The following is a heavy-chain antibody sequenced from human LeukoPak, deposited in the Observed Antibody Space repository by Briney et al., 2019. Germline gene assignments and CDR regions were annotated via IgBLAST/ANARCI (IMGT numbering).Heavy chain of an antibody. D-gene: IGHD1/OR15-1a*01. Sequence: ASVRLSCTSSGYTFTSYDINWVRQATGQGLEWMGWMNPNSGNTGYAQKFQGRVTITRHTSISTAYMELSSLRSEDTAVCYCARRTTYYYYYMDVWGKGTTVSVSS. V-gene: IGHV1-8*03. CDR2: MNPNSGNT. CDR1: GYTFTSYD. J-gene: IGHJ6*03. CDR3: ARRTTYYYYYMDV.